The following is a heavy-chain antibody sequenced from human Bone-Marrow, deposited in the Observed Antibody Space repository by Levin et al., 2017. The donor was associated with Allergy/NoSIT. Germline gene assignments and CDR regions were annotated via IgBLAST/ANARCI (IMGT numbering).Heavy chain of an antibody. V-gene: IGHV3-66*01. J-gene: IGHJ4*02. D-gene: IGHD4-11*01. CDR3: ARAPTITTNDDY. CDR2: VYSGGTT. Sequence: GESLKISCAASGFMFSSSFMSWVRQAPGKGLEWVSIVYSGGTTHYADSVKGRFTISRDDSKNTVYLQMNSLRAEDTAVYYCARAPTITTNDDYWGQGTLVTVSS. CDR1: GFMFSSSF.